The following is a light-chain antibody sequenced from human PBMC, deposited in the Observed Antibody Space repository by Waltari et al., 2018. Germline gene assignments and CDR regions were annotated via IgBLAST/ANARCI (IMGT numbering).Light chain of an antibody. J-gene: IGLJ2*01. Sequence: SYDLTQPPSVSVSPGQTATITCSGDKLGDKYVCWYQQRPGQSPVLLVFQDTKRPAGIPERLSGSNSGNTATLTISGTQAMDEADYYCQAWDSGVIFGGGTKLTVL. CDR1: KLGDKY. CDR3: QAWDSGVI. V-gene: IGLV3-1*01. CDR2: QDT.